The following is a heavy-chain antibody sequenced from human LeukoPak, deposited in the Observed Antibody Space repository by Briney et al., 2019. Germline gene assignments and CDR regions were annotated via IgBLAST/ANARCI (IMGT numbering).Heavy chain of an antibody. J-gene: IGHJ4*02. V-gene: IGHV4-59*01. Sequence: SETLSLTCTVPGGSIGSYYWSWIRQPPGKGLAWLGYISYSGSANYNPSLESRLTMSVDTSKNHFSLELTSVTAADTAVYYCASSHCTGYSCYSFGHWGQGTLVTVSS. D-gene: IGHD2-15*01. CDR2: ISYSGSA. CDR3: ASSHCTGYSCYSFGH. CDR1: GGSIGSYY.